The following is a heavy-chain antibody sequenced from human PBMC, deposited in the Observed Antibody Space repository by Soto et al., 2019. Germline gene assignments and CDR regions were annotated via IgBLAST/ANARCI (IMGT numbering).Heavy chain of an antibody. CDR2: INHSGST. J-gene: IGHJ6*02. CDR1: GGSFSGYY. CDR3: ARDYGSGSYYRPPYYYYGMDV. V-gene: IGHV4-34*01. Sequence: PSETLSLTCAVYGGSFSGYYWSWIRQHPGKGLEWIGEINHSGSTNYNPSLKSRVIISVDTSKNQFSLKLSSVTAADTAVYYCARDYGSGSYYRPPYYYYGMDVWGQGTTVTVSS. D-gene: IGHD3-10*01.